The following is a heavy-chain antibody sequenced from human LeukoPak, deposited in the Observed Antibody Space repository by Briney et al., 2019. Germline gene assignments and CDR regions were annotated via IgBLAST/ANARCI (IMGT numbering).Heavy chain of an antibody. D-gene: IGHD6-13*01. V-gene: IGHV3-7*01. CDR2: IKQDESEK. CDR3: TSHPLGYSSSPGTPFDY. Sequence: GGSLRLSCAASGFTFSSYWMNWVRQAPGKGLEWVANIKQDESEKYYVDSVKGRFTISRDNAKNSLYLQMSSLRAEDTAVYYCTSHPLGYSSSPGTPFDYWGQGTLVTVSS. CDR1: GFTFSSYW. J-gene: IGHJ4*02.